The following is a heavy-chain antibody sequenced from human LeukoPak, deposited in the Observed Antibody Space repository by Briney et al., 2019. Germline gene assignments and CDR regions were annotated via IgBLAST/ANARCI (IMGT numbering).Heavy chain of an antibody. CDR2: IDPSGGST. CDR3: ARDQDYPLPRFDS. V-gene: IGHV1-46*01. Sequence: ASVKVSCKASGYTFTGYYMHWVRQAPGQGLEWMGIIDPSGGSTTYAQKFQGRVTVTRDTSTRTVYMELSSLRYDDTAVYYCARDQDYPLPRFDSWGQGTLVTVSS. D-gene: IGHD4-11*01. J-gene: IGHJ4*02. CDR1: GYTFTGYY.